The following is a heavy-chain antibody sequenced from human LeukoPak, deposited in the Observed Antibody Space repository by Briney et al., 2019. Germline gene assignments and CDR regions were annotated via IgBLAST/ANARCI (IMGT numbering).Heavy chain of an antibody. J-gene: IGHJ4*02. V-gene: IGHV5-51*01. D-gene: IGHD6-19*01. CDR1: GYSFIAYS. Sequence: GESLKISCKGSGYSFIAYSIGWVRQMPGKGLEWMGIIYPDDSGPRYSPSFEGQVTISADKSISTAYLQWSSLKVSDTAMYYCARPHSNGWYVGFDYWGQETLVTVSS. CDR2: IYPDDSGP. CDR3: ARPHSNGWYVGFDY.